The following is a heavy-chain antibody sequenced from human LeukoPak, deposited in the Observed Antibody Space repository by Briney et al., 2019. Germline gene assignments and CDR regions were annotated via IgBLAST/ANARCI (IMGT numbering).Heavy chain of an antibody. CDR1: GGSMSSHY. J-gene: IGHJ4*02. Sequence: PSETLSLTCTVSGGSMSSHYWSWIRQPPGKGLEWIGYIYYSGTTNYNPSLKSRVTISVDTSKNQFSLKLNSVTAADTAVYYCARLGIAAAAYFDYRGQGNLVTVSS. CDR2: IYYSGTT. CDR3: ARLGIAAAAYFDY. D-gene: IGHD6-13*01. V-gene: IGHV4-59*08.